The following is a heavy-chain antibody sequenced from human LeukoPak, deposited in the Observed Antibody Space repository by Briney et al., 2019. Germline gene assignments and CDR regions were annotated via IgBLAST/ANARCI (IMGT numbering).Heavy chain of an antibody. CDR2: IYHSGST. CDR3: ARDSCSSNSCSFDY. Sequence: PSQTLSLTCTVSGGSISSGGYYWSWIRQPPGKGLEWIGYIYHSGSTYYNTSLKSRVTISVDRSKNEFSLKVNSVTAADTAVYYCARDSCSSNSCSFDYWGRGTQVTVSS. J-gene: IGHJ4*02. D-gene: IGHD2-2*01. CDR1: GGSISSGGYY. V-gene: IGHV4-30-2*01.